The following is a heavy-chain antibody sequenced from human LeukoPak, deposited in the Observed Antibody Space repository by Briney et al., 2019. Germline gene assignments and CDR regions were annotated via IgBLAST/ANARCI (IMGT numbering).Heavy chain of an antibody. D-gene: IGHD3-16*01. CDR2: IKSSNT. V-gene: IGHV4-61*02. CDR3: ARVPDWTYVPDY. CDR1: GGSISSDRFY. Sequence: PSETLSLTCTVSGGSISSDRFYRTWVRQPAGKGLEWIGRIKSSNTNYNPSLKSRVSISLDTSTNQFSLKLSSLTAADTAVYYCARVPDWTYVPDYWGQGTLVTVSS. J-gene: IGHJ4*02.